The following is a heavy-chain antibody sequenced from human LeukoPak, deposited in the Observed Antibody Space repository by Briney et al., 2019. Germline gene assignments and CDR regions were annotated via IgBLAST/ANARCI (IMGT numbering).Heavy chain of an antibody. CDR2: IYYNGNT. CDR3: AREGTLDSSGYYLGY. Sequence: SETLSLTCTVSGGSISSYYWSWIRQPPGKGLEWIGYIYYNGNTIYNPSLKSRVTISVDTSKNQFSLKLSSVTAADTAVYYCAREGTLDSSGYYLGYWGQGTLVTASS. CDR1: GGSISSYY. V-gene: IGHV4-59*01. D-gene: IGHD3-22*01. J-gene: IGHJ4*02.